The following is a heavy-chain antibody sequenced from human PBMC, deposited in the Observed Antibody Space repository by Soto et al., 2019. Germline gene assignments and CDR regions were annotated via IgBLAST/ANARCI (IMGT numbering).Heavy chain of an antibody. CDR1: GYTFTSYA. CDR2: INAGNGNT. J-gene: IGHJ4*02. Sequence: ASVKVSCKASGYTFTSYAMHWVRQAPGQRLEWKGWINAGNGNTKYSQKFQGRVTITRDTSASTAYMELSSLRSEDTAVYYCARDSGSGWFPFDYWGQGTLVTVSS. D-gene: IGHD6-19*01. CDR3: ARDSGSGWFPFDY. V-gene: IGHV1-3*01.